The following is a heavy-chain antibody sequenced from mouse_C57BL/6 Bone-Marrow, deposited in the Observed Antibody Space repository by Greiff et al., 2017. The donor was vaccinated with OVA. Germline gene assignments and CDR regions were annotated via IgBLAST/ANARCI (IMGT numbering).Heavy chain of an antibody. D-gene: IGHD1-1*01. CDR3: ASHGSSLAWFAY. Sequence: QVQLQQHGAELVKPGASVKMSCKASGYTFTSYWITWVKQRPGQGLEWIGDIYPGSGSTNYNEKFKSKATLTVDTSSSTAYMQLSSLTSEDSAVYYCASHGSSLAWFAYWGQGTLVTVSA. CDR1: GYTFTSYW. J-gene: IGHJ3*01. CDR2: IYPGSGST. V-gene: IGHV1-55*01.